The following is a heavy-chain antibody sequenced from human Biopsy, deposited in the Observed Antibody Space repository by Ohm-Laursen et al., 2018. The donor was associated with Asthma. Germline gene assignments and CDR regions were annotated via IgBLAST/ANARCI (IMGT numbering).Heavy chain of an antibody. CDR1: GYTFIGCH. CDR2: INPNSGGT. J-gene: IGHJ5*02. Sequence: ASVKVSCNASGYTFIGCHIHWMRQAPGQGLEWMGRINPNSGGTNYAQKFQGRVTMTRDTSISTAYMEVSRLRSDDTAVYYCARGQKSAGDRCFDPWGQGTLVTVSS. CDR3: ARGQKSAGDRCFDP. D-gene: IGHD6-13*01. V-gene: IGHV1-2*06.